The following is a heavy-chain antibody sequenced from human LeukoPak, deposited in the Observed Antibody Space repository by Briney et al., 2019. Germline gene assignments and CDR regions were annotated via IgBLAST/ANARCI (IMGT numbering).Heavy chain of an antibody. CDR3: ARVLGGTPDAFDI. CDR2: IYYSGST. J-gene: IGHJ3*02. CDR1: GGSISSYY. D-gene: IGHD3-16*01. Sequence: PSETLSLTCTVSGGSISSYYWSWIRQPPGKGLEWIGYIYYSGSTNYNPSLKSRVTISVDTSKNQFSLKLSSVTAADTAVYYCARVLGGTPDAFDIWGQGTMVTVSS. V-gene: IGHV4-59*01.